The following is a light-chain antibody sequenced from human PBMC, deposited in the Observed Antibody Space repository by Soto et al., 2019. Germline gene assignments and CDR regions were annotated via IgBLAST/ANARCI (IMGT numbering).Light chain of an antibody. CDR2: KAS. Sequence: DIQMTQSPSTLSASVGDRVTITCRASQSISSWLACYQQKPGKAPKLLIYKASSLESGVPSRFSGSGSGTEFTLTIRSLKSEDYAVYYCQQYKSWPPITFGQGTRREIK. CDR1: QSISSW. V-gene: IGKV1-5*03. CDR3: QQYKSWPPIT. J-gene: IGKJ5*01.